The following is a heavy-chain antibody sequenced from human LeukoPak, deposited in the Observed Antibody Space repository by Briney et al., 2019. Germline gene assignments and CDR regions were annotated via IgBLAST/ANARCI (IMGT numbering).Heavy chain of an antibody. J-gene: IGHJ6*02. D-gene: IGHD3-10*01. CDR1: GFTFSSYA. Sequence: PGGSLRLSCAASGFTFSSYAMSWVRQAPGKGLEWVSAISGSGGSTYYADSVKGRFTISRDNPKNTLYLQMNSLRAEDTAVYYCAKDRQVLLWFGESLSYYYYGMDVWGQGTTVTVSS. CDR3: AKDRQVLLWFGESLSYYYYGMDV. CDR2: ISGSGGST. V-gene: IGHV3-23*01.